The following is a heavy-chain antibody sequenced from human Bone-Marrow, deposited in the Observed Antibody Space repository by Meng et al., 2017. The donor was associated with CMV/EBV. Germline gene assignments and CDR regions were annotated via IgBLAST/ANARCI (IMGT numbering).Heavy chain of an antibody. J-gene: IGHJ4*02. Sequence: SVKVSCKASGGTFSSYAISWVRQAPGQGLEWMGGIIPIFGTANYAQKFQGRVTITTDESTSTAYMELSSLRSEDTAVYYCASGVFAIPGSGYWGQGTLVTVSS. V-gene: IGHV1-69*05. CDR1: GGTFSSYA. CDR3: ASGVFAIPGSGY. CDR2: IIPIFGTA. D-gene: IGHD2-8*01.